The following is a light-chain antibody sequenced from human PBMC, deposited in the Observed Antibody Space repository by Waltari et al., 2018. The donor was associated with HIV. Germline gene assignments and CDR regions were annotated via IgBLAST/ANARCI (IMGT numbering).Light chain of an antibody. CDR3: AALDDSRKV. CDR1: SSNIGSNY. Sequence: QSVLTQPPSASGTPGQRVTISCSGSSSNIGSNYVYWYQQLPGTAPKLLIYRKSQQTSGVPDRCSGSKYGTAASLASSVLRSEDEADYYCAALDDSRKVFGGGTKLTVL. CDR2: RKS. V-gene: IGLV1-47*01. J-gene: IGLJ3*02.